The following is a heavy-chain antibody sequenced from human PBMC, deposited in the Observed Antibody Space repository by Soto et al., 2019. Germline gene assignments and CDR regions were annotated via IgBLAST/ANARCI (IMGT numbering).Heavy chain of an antibody. CDR3: AKCGGGDFWSGYYGYYGMDV. V-gene: IGHV3-9*01. CDR1: GFTFDDYA. D-gene: IGHD3-3*01. Sequence: PGGSLRLSCAASGFTFDDYAMHWVRQAPGKGLEWVSGISWNSGSIGYADSVKGRFTISRDNAKNSLYLQMNSLRAEDTALYYCAKCGGGDFWSGYYGYYGMDVWGQGPTVTVSS. J-gene: IGHJ6*02. CDR2: ISWNSGSI.